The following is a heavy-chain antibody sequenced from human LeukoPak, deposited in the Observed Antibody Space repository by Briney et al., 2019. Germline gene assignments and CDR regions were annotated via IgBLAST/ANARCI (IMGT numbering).Heavy chain of an antibody. CDR2: IYYSGST. J-gene: IGHJ3*02. CDR1: GGSISSYY. CDR3: ARHTRSRYGSGSYVAFDI. D-gene: IGHD3-10*01. V-gene: IGHV4-59*08. Sequence: PSETLSLTCTVSGGSISSYYWSWIRQPPGKGLEWIGYIYYSGSTNYNPSLKSRVTISVDTSKNQFSLKLSSVTAADTAVYYCARHTRSRYGSGSYVAFDIWGQGTMVTVSS.